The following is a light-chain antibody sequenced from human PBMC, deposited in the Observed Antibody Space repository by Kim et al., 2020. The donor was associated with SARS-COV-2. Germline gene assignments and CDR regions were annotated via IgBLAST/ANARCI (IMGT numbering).Light chain of an antibody. J-gene: IGLJ1*01. V-gene: IGLV2-11*03. Sequence: SPLQSYTISCTGTVRNGGGYNYGYWHQQHPGKAPELMLYEVTDRASGVPDLSSGSKSVAMASLTISGLQAEDDADYYSCSYADSVVFGTGTQVTVL. CDR3: CSYADSVV. CDR2: EVT. CDR1: VRNGGGYNY.